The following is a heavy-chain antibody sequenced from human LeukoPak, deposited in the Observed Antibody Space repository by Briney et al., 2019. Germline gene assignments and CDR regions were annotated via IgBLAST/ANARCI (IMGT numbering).Heavy chain of an antibody. Sequence: SETLSLTCTVSGGSISRYYWSWIRQPAGKGLEWIGRIYTSGSTNYNPSLKSRVTMSVDTSKNQFSLKLSSVTAADTAVYYCARAWYNWNYYYMDVWGKGTTVTVSS. J-gene: IGHJ6*03. CDR3: ARAWYNWNYYYMDV. CDR1: GGSISRYY. V-gene: IGHV4-4*07. D-gene: IGHD1-20*01. CDR2: IYTSGST.